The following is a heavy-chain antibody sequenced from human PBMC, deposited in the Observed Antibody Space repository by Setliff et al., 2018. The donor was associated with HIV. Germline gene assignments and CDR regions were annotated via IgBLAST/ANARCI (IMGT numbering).Heavy chain of an antibody. CDR3: ASHAPYTSSWNAAAFDI. CDR2: IYHSGST. Sequence: PSETLSLTCTVSGGSISSSYWWSWVRQPPGEGLEWIGEIYHSGSTKYNPSLKSRVTISIDTSKNQFSLKLSSVTPADTAVYYCASHAPYTSSWNAAAFDIWGQGTMVTVSS. D-gene: IGHD6-13*01. CDR1: GGSISSSYW. J-gene: IGHJ3*02. V-gene: IGHV4-4*02.